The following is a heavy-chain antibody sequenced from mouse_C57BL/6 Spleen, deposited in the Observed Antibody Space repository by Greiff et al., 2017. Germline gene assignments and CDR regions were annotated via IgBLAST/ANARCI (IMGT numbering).Heavy chain of an antibody. Sequence: QVHLQQSGPELVRPGASVTLSCKASGYTFPAYEMHWVKQTPVNGLEWIGAIDPETGGPAYNQKFKGKAILTADKSSSTAYMELRSLTSEDSAVYYCTRRGYYGSRHYFDYWGQGTTLTVSS. D-gene: IGHD1-1*01. CDR3: TRRGYYGSRHYFDY. J-gene: IGHJ2*01. CDR2: IDPETGGP. CDR1: GYTFPAYE. V-gene: IGHV1-15*01.